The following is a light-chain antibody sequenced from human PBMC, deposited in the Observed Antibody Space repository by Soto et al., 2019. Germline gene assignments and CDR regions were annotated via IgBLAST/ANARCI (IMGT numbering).Light chain of an antibody. V-gene: IGKV1-5*03. CDR1: QSIGNW. J-gene: IGKJ1*01. CDR3: QQYKSYPLT. Sequence: IRMTQSPSTQSVSVGDRVTITCRASQSIGNWLAWYQQKPGRAPKFLIYEASSLESGVPSRFSGSGSGTEFTLTISGLQPDDFATYYCQQYKSYPLTFGQGTKVDIK. CDR2: EAS.